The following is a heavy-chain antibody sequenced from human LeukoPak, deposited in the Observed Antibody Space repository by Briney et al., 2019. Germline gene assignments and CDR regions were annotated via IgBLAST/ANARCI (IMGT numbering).Heavy chain of an antibody. CDR3: AKDPWGEGYYYDSSGLDY. CDR1: GYTFTSYG. CDR2: ISAYNGNT. D-gene: IGHD3-22*01. Sequence: ASVKVSCKASGYTFTSYGISWVRQAPGQGLEWMGWISAYNGNTNYAQKLQGRVTMTTDTSTSTAYMELRSLRSDDTAVYYCAKDPWGEGYYYDSSGLDYWGQGTLVTVSS. J-gene: IGHJ4*02. V-gene: IGHV1-18*01.